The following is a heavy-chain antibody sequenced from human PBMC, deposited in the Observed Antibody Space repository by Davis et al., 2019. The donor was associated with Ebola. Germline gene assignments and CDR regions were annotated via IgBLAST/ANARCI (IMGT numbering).Heavy chain of an antibody. D-gene: IGHD3-10*01. Sequence: AASVKASCKASGYSFTSYGISWVRQAPGQGLEWMGWISTYNANTNYAQKLQGRVTMTTDTSTSTAYMELRSLRSDDTAVYYCARQLGEFFFSGMDVWGQGTTVTVFS. J-gene: IGHJ6*02. CDR2: ISTYNANT. V-gene: IGHV1-18*01. CDR1: GYSFTSYG. CDR3: ARQLGEFFFSGMDV.